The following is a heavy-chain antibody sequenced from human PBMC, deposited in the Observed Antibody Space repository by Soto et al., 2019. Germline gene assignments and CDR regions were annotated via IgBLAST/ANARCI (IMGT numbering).Heavy chain of an antibody. CDR3: VRESDVVPAAIDAFDI. Sequence: SETLSLTCTVSGGSISSYYWSWIRQHPGKGLEWIGYIYYSGSTYYNPSLKSRVTISVDTSNNQFSLKLSSVTAADTAVYYCVRESDVVPAAIDAFDIWGQGTMVTVSS. CDR1: GGSISSYY. V-gene: IGHV4-59*06. CDR2: IYYSGST. J-gene: IGHJ3*02. D-gene: IGHD2-2*01.